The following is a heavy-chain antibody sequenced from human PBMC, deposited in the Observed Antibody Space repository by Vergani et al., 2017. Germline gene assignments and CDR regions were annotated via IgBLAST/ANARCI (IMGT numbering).Heavy chain of an antibody. J-gene: IGHJ4*02. D-gene: IGHD3-3*01. Sequence: QVQLVESGGGVVQPGRSLRLSCAASGFTFSSYGMHWVRQAPGKGLEWVAVISYDGSNKYYADSVKGRFTISRDNSKNTLYLQMNSRRAEDTAVYYCAKDRYYDFWSGYLNWGQGTLVTVSS. CDR2: ISYDGSNK. CDR1: GFTFSSYG. V-gene: IGHV3-30*18. CDR3: AKDRYYDFWSGYLN.